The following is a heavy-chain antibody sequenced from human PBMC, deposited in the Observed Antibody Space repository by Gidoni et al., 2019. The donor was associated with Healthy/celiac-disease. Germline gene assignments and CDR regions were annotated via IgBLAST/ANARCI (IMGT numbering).Heavy chain of an antibody. Sequence: EVQLVESGGGLVKPGGSLRLSCAASGFTFSNAWMSWVRQAPGKGLEWVGRIKSKTDGGTTDYAAPVKGRFTISRDDSKNTLYLQMNSLKTEDTAVYYCTTVYDYVWGSYRYRLDYWGQGTLVTVSS. D-gene: IGHD3-16*02. CDR1: GFTFSNAW. CDR3: TTVYDYVWGSYRYRLDY. CDR2: IKSKTDGGTT. V-gene: IGHV3-15*01. J-gene: IGHJ4*02.